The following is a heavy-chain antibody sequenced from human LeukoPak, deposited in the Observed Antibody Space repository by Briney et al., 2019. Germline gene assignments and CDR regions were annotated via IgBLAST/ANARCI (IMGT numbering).Heavy chain of an antibody. CDR3: ARDPSGYFNY. D-gene: IGHD3-22*01. CDR2: IYNSGST. V-gene: IGHV4-61*01. CDR1: GGSVSSGNYY. Sequence: SETLSLTCTVSGGSVSSGNYYWSWIRQPPGKGLEWIGYIYNSGSTNYNPSLKSRVTISVDTSKNQFSLKLSSMTTADTAVYYCARDPSGYFNYWGQGTLATVSS. J-gene: IGHJ4*02.